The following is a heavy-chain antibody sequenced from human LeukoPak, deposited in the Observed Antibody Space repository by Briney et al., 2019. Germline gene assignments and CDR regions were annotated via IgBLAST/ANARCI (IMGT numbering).Heavy chain of an antibody. CDR1: GFTFSSYA. V-gene: IGHV3-23*01. D-gene: IGHD3-10*01. CDR2: ISGSGGST. J-gene: IGHJ5*02. CDR3: AKGSEDGLLWFGEFEWFDP. Sequence: GGSLRLSCAASGFTFSSYAMSWVRQAPGKGLEWVSAISGSGGSTYYADSVKGRFTISRDNSKNTLYLQMNSLGAEDTAVYYCAKGSEDGLLWFGEFEWFDPWGQGTLVTVSS.